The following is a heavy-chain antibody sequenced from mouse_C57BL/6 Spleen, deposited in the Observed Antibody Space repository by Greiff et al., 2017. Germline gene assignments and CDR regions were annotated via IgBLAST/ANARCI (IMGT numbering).Heavy chain of an antibody. J-gene: IGHJ3*01. Sequence: QVQLKESGPGLVQPSQSLSITCTVSGFSLTSYGVHWVRQSPGKGLEWLGVIWSGGSTDYNAAFISRLSISKDNSKSQVFFKMNSLQADDTAIYYCASHYYGSSEAWFAYWGQGTLVTVSA. CDR1: GFSLTSYG. CDR3: ASHYYGSSEAWFAY. D-gene: IGHD1-1*01. V-gene: IGHV2-2*01. CDR2: IWSGGST.